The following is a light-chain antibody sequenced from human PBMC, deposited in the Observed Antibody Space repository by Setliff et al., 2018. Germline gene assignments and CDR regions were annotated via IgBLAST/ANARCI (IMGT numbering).Light chain of an antibody. J-gene: IGLJ1*01. CDR2: DVT. CDR3: SSYTSSNTYV. V-gene: IGLV2-18*02. Sequence: QSVLTHPPSVSGSRGQSVTISCTGTSSDVGNYNRVSWYQQPPGTAPKLMIYDVTNRPSGVPDRFSGSKSGNTASLTISGLQAEDEADYYCSSYTSSNTYVFGSGTKVTVL. CDR1: SSDVGNYNR.